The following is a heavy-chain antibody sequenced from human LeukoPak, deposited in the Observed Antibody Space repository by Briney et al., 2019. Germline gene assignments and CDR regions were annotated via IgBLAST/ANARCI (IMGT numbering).Heavy chain of an antibody. CDR2: IYYSGST. D-gene: IGHD2-15*01. J-gene: IGHJ6*03. CDR1: GGSFSTYY. CDR3: ARSVEGYCSGGSCYSYYYYMDV. Sequence: PSETLSLTCTVSGGSFSTYYWSWIRQPPGKGLEWIGYIYYSGSTNYNPSLKSRVAISVDTSKNQFSLKLSSVTAADTAVYYCARSVEGYCSGGSCYSYYYYMDVWGKGTTVTVSS. V-gene: IGHV4-59*01.